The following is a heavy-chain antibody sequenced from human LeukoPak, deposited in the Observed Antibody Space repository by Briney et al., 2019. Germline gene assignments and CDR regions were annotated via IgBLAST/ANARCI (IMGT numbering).Heavy chain of an antibody. V-gene: IGHV1-58*01. D-gene: IGHD2-21*02. CDR3: AAVRGGDCYSHWDY. J-gene: IGHJ4*02. CDR1: GFTFTSSA. Sequence: GTSVKVSCKASGFTFTSSAVQWVRQARGQRLEWIGRIVVGSGNTNYAQKFQERVTITRDMSTSTAYMELSSLRSEDTAVYYCAAVRGGDCYSHWDYWGQGTLVTVSS. CDR2: IVVGSGNT.